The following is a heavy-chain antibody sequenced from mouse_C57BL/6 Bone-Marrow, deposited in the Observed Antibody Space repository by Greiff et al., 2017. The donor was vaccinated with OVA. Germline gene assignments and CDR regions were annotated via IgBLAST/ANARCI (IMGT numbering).Heavy chain of an antibody. CDR1: EYEFPSHD. J-gene: IGHJ2*01. V-gene: IGHV5-2*01. CDR3: ASQLPHYFDY. CDR2: INSDGGST. D-gene: IGHD1-1*01. Sequence: EVQGVESGGGLVKPGESLKLSCESNEYEFPSHDMSWVRQTPEKRLELVAAINSDGGSTYYPDTMERRFIISRDNTKKTLYLQRSSLRSEDTALDYCASQLPHYFDYWGQGTTLTVSS.